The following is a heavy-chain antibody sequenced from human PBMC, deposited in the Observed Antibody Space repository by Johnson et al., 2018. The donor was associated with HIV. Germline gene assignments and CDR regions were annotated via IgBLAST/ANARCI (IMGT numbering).Heavy chain of an antibody. J-gene: IGHJ3*02. D-gene: IGHD2-15*01. Sequence: QMLLVESGGGVVQPGRSLRLSCAASGFTFSSYDMHWVRQATGKGLEWVAFIRYDGSNKYFAASVKGRFTISRDNSKNTLYLQMNSLRAEDTAVYYCAKDNIVVVSRDAFDIWGQGTMVTVSS. V-gene: IGHV3-30*02. CDR1: GFTFSSYD. CDR3: AKDNIVVVSRDAFDI. CDR2: IRYDGSNK.